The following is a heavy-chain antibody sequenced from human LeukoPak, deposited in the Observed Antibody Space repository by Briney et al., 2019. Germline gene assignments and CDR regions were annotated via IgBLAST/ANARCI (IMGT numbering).Heavy chain of an antibody. CDR2: INQSGST. CDR3: ARDRRYCVTTSYSRGTGYMDV. Sequence: SETLSLTCAVYGGSLSGYYWTGIRHPPGKGLEWSGEINQSGSTNYKTSLPSLITTSAATSKNQLSLQLSSVTAADTAVSYCARDRRYCVTTSYSRGTGYMDVWGKETTVTVSS. J-gene: IGHJ6*03. D-gene: IGHD2-2*01. CDR1: GGSLSGYY. V-gene: IGHV4-34*01.